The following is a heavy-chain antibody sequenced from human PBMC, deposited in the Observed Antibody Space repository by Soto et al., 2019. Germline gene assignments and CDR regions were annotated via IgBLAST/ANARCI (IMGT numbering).Heavy chain of an antibody. Sequence: PGGSLRLSCAASGFTFSSYGMHWVRQAPGKGLEWVAVISYDGSNKYYADSVKGRFTISRDNSKNTLYLQMNSLRAEDTAVYYCAKWGMDVWGQGTTVTVSS. J-gene: IGHJ6*02. V-gene: IGHV3-30*18. CDR2: ISYDGSNK. CDR1: GFTFSSYG. CDR3: AKWGMDV.